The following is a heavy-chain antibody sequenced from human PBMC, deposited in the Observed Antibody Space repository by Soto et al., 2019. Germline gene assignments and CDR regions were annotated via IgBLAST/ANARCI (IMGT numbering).Heavy chain of an antibody. CDR3: AREGEYDSSCYYDY. D-gene: IGHD3-22*01. V-gene: IGHV1-69*01. J-gene: IGHJ4*02. Sequence: VQLVQSGAEVKKHGSSVKVSCKASGGTFSIYAISWVRQDPGQGLEWMGGIIPIFGTANYAQKFQGRVSITADESTSTAYRELGSMSAEAAAVYFCAREGEYDSSCYYDYWGQRTLVTVSA. CDR2: IIPIFGTA. CDR1: GGTFSIYA.